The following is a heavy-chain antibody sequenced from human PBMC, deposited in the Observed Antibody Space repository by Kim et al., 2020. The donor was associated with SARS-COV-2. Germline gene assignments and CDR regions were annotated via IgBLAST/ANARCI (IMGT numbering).Heavy chain of an antibody. CDR3: ARGSGQWLVAEYFQH. V-gene: IGHV3-53*01. CDR1: GFTVSSNY. D-gene: IGHD6-19*01. CDR2: IYSGGST. Sequence: GGSLRLSCAASGFTVSSNYMSWVRQAPGKGLEWVSVIYSGGSTYYADSVKGRFTISRDNSKNTLYLQMNSLRAEDTAVYYCARGSGQWLVAEYFQHWGQGTLVTVSS. J-gene: IGHJ1*01.